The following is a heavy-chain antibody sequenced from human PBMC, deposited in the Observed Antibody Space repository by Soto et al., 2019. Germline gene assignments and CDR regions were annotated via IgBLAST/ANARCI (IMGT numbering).Heavy chain of an antibody. CDR1: GYTFINYW. V-gene: IGHV5-51*01. CDR2: IHPGDSDV. Sequence: GESLKISCKASGYTFINYWIAWVRQMPGKGLEWMGIIHPGDSDVRYSPSFQGLVTFSADKSINTAYAQWSSLKASDTALYYCARHVGGRDYYYGIDVWGQRTTVTVSS. CDR3: ARHVGGRDYYYGIDV. J-gene: IGHJ6*02.